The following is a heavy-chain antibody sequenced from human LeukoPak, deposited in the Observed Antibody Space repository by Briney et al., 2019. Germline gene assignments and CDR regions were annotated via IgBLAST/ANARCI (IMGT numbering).Heavy chain of an antibody. V-gene: IGHV3-21*01. Sequence: KSGGSLRLSCAASGFTFSIYNMNWVRQAPGKGLEWVSSISSGYISYADSLKGRFTISRDNAKNSLFLQMNSLRVEDTAVYFCVKEGGDGAKMVRGARYYYYGLDVWGQGTTVTVSS. CDR2: ISSGYI. J-gene: IGHJ6*02. D-gene: IGHD3-10*01. CDR3: VKEGGDGAKMVRGARYYYYGLDV. CDR1: GFTFSIYN.